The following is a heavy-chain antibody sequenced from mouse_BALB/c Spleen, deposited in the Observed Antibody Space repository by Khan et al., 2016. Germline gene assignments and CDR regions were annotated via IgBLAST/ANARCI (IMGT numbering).Heavy chain of an antibody. V-gene: IGHV9-3*02. CDR2: INTNTGEP. D-gene: IGHD3-2*01. Sequence: QIQLVQSGPELKKPGETVKISCKVSGYTFTNYGMNWVKQAPGKGLKWMGGINTNTGEPTFAEEFTGRFAFSLETSASTAYLQINNLKNEDTATYFCARSGGQLALPDYWDQGTTLTVSS. CDR3: ARSGGQLALPDY. J-gene: IGHJ2*01. CDR1: GYTFTNYG.